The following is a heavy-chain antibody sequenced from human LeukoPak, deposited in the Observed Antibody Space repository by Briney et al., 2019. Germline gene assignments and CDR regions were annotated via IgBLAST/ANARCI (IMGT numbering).Heavy chain of an antibody. D-gene: IGHD3-22*01. CDR2: IYTSGST. V-gene: IGHV4-4*07. CDR3: ARGRHYYDSSGYYSPSAFSRRPYYYYYYMDV. Sequence: SETLSLTCTVSGGSISSYYWSWIRQPAGKGLEWIGRIYTSGSTNYNPSLKSRVTMSVDTSKNQFSLKLSSVTAADTAVYYCARGRHYYDSSGYYSPSAFSRRPYYYYYYMDVWGKGTTVTVSS. CDR1: GGSISSYY. J-gene: IGHJ6*03.